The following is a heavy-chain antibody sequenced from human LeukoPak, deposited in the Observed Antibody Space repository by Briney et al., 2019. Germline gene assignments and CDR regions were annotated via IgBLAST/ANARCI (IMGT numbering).Heavy chain of an antibody. V-gene: IGHV1-2*02. Sequence: ASVTVSCKASGYTFTGYYMHWVRQAPGQGLEWMGWINPNSGGTNYAQKFQGRVTMTRDTSISTAYMELSRLRSDDTAVYYCARGGVVPVGYYYYGMDVWGQGTTVTVSS. J-gene: IGHJ6*02. CDR3: ARGGVVPVGYYYYGMDV. D-gene: IGHD2-2*01. CDR1: GYTFTGYY. CDR2: INPNSGGT.